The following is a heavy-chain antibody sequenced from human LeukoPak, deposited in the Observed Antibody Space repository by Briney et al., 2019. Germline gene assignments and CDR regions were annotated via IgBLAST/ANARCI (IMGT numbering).Heavy chain of an antibody. D-gene: IGHD6-19*01. V-gene: IGHV4-4*07. CDR2: IYTSGST. Sequence: PSETLSLTCTVSGGSISSYYWSWIRQPAGKGLEWIGRIYTSGSTNYNPSLKSRVTMSVDTSKNQFSLKLSSVTAADTAVYYCATFRRNNSSGWYYFDYWGQGTLVTVSS. CDR1: GGSISSYY. CDR3: ATFRRNNSSGWYYFDY. J-gene: IGHJ4*02.